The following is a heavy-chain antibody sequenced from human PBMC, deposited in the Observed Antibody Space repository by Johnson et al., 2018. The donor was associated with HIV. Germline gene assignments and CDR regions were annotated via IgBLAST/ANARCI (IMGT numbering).Heavy chain of an antibody. V-gene: IGHV3-30-3*01. CDR2: ISNDGSIK. D-gene: IGHD2-8*01. CDR1: GFTLSNYA. J-gene: IGHJ3*02. CDR3: VQGVPNPARAFAI. Sequence: QVQLVESGGGVVQTGRSLRLSCAVSGFTLSNYAMHWVRQAPGKGLEWVAFISNDGSIKFSADSVKGRFTISKDNSKNTLYLHMNSLRPQDTAVYYCVQGVPNPARAFAIWGRGTMVTVSS.